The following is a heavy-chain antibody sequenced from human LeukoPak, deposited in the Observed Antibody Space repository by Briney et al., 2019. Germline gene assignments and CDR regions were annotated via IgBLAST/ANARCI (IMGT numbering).Heavy chain of an antibody. Sequence: ASVKVSCKASGHTFTGYYMHWVRQAPGQGLEWMGWINPNSGGTNYAQKFQGRVTMTRDTSISTAYMELSRLRSDDTAVYYCARETTVRSGYYSRVGWFDPWGQGTLVTVSS. D-gene: IGHD3-22*01. CDR1: GHTFTGYY. CDR2: INPNSGGT. CDR3: ARETTVRSGYYSRVGWFDP. J-gene: IGHJ5*02. V-gene: IGHV1-2*02.